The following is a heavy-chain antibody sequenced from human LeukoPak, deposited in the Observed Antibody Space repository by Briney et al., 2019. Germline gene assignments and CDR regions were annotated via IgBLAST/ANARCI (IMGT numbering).Heavy chain of an antibody. CDR2: IYYSGST. CDR3: ARGGVNIDY. D-gene: IGHD3-10*01. J-gene: IGHJ4*02. CDR1: GGSVSSYY. V-gene: IGHV4-59*02. Sequence: SETLSLTCIVSGGSVSSYYWSWIRQPPGKGLEWIGYIYYSGSTNYNPSLKSRVTISVDTSKNQFSLKLSSVTAADTAVYFCARGGVNIDYWGQGTLVTVSS.